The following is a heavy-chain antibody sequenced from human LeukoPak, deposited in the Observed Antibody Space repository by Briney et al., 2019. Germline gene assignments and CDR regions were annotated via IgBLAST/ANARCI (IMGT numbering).Heavy chain of an antibody. D-gene: IGHD2-2*02. Sequence: SETLSLTCTVSGGSISSGSYYWGWIRQPPGKGLEWIGTIYYSGNTYYNPSLKSRGTMSVDTSKNQFSLKLSSVTAADTAVYYCARAGGVVPAAILFDYWGQGTLVTVSS. V-gene: IGHV4-39*01. CDR3: ARAGGVVPAAILFDY. J-gene: IGHJ4*02. CDR2: IYYSGNT. CDR1: GGSISSGSYY.